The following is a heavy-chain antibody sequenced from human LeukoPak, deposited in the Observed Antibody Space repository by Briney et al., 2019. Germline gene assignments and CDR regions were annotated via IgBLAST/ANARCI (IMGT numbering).Heavy chain of an antibody. J-gene: IGHJ5*02. CDR3: ARGTSGWYWLDP. Sequence: GASVKVSCKASGYTFDSYGITWVRQAPGQGLEWMGWISVYSGETDSAQNVKGRVTMTTDTSTTTAYLELRGLTSDDTAVYYCARGTSGWYWLDPWGHGTLVIVS. CDR2: ISVYSGET. D-gene: IGHD6-19*01. CDR1: GYTFDSYG. V-gene: IGHV1-18*01.